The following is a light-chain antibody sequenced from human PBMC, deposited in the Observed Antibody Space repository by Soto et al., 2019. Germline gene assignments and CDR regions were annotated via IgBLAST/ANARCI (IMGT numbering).Light chain of an antibody. J-gene: IGKJ4*01. V-gene: IGKV3-15*01. CDR1: QSTNNY. CDR3: QQYNNWPLT. Sequence: EIVMTQSPATLSVSPGERATLSCRASQSTNNYLAWYQQKPGQAPRLLIDGASTRATGIPARFSGSGSGTEFTLTISSLQSEDFAVYYCQQYNNWPLTFGGGTKVEIK. CDR2: GAS.